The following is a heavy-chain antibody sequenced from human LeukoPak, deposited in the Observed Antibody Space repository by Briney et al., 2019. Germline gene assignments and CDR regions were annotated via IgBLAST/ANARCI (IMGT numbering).Heavy chain of an antibody. V-gene: IGHV7-4-1*02. CDR3: ARGAPPKSIAVAGTLFDY. D-gene: IGHD6-19*01. Sequence: GASVKVSCKASGYTFTSYAMNWVRQAPGQGLEWMGWINTNTGNPTYAQGFTGQFVFSLDTSVSTAYLQISSLKAEDTAVYYCARGAPPKSIAVAGTLFDYWGQGTLVTVSS. CDR2: INTNTGNP. J-gene: IGHJ4*02. CDR1: GYTFTSYA.